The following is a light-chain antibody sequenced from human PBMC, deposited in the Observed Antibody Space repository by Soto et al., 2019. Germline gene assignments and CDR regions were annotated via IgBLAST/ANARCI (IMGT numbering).Light chain of an antibody. CDR2: GNS. V-gene: IGLV1-40*01. J-gene: IGLJ1*01. CDR1: SSNIWSGFY. Sequence: QSVLTQPPSVSGAPGQRVTISCTGSSSNIWSGFYVHWYHQFSGTAPKLLIYGNSNRPSGVLDRFSGSKSGTSASLAITGLQAEDEADYYCQSYDSSLSGYVFGTGTKVTVL. CDR3: QSYDSSLSGYV.